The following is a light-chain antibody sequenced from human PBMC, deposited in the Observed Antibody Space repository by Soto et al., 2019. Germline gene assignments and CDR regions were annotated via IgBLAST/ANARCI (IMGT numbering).Light chain of an antibody. CDR1: QSLLHSNGYNY. Sequence: DMVMTQSPLSLPVTPGEPASISCRSSQSLLHSNGYNYLDWYRQKPVQSPQLLIYLGSNRASGVPDRFSGSASGTVFTLKISRVEAEDVGVYYCVQGLQTPGTLGQGTNVAIK. V-gene: IGKV2-28*01. CDR2: LGS. CDR3: VQGLQTPGT. J-gene: IGKJ1*01.